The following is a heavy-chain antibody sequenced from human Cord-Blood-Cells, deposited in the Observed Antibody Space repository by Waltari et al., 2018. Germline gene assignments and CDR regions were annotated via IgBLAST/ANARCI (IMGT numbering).Heavy chain of an antibody. V-gene: IGHV3-7*01. CDR3: ARASRGYYFDY. CDR2: IKQEGSAK. D-gene: IGHD3-22*01. J-gene: IGHJ4*02. Sequence: EVQLVESGGGLVQPGGSLSLSGAASGFTFSSYWMSWVRQAPGKGVGWVSKIKQEGSAKAYVDSVKGRFTISRDNAKNSLYLQMNSLRAEDTAVYYCARASRGYYFDYWGQGTLVTVSS. CDR1: GFTFSSYW.